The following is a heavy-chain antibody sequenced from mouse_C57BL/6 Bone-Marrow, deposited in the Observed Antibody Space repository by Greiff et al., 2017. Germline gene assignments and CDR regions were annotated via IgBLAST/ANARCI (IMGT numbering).Heavy chain of an antibody. CDR2: IYPGDGDT. CDR3: ARQLYYFDD. D-gene: IGHD3-1*01. V-gene: IGHV1-82*01. J-gene: IGHJ2*01. CDR1: GYAFSSSW. Sequence: QVQLKESGPELVKPGASVKISCKASGYAFSSSWMNWVKQRPGKGLEWIGRIYPGDGDTNYNGKFKGKATLTADKSSSTAYMQLSSLTSEDSAVYFCARQLYYFDDWGQGTTLTVSS.